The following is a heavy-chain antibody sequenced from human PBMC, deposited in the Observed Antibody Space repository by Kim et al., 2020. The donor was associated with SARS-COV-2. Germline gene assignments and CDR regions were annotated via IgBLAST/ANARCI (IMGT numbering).Heavy chain of an antibody. CDR1: GGSISSSSYY. CDR3: ATRNSSSWYYYYYYGMDV. Sequence: SETLSLTCTVSGGSISSSSYYWGWIRQPPGKGLEWIGSIYYSGSTYYNPSLKSRVTISVDTSKNQFSLKLSSVTAADTAVYYCATRNSSSWYYYYYYGMDVWGQGTTVTVSS. CDR2: IYYSGST. J-gene: IGHJ6*02. V-gene: IGHV4-39*01. D-gene: IGHD6-13*01.